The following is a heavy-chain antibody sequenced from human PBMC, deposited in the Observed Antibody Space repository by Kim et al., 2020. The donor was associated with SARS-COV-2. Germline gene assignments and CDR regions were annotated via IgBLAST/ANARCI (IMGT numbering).Heavy chain of an antibody. D-gene: IGHD6-13*01. CDR3: ARESAAAGSEYFQH. Sequence: GGSLRLSCAASGFTFSSYAMHWVRQAPGKGLEWVAVISYDGSNKYYADSVKGRFTISRDNSKNTLYLQMNSLRAEDTAVYYCARESAAAGSEYFQHWGQGTLVTVSS. V-gene: IGHV3-30*04. CDR2: ISYDGSNK. CDR1: GFTFSSYA. J-gene: IGHJ1*01.